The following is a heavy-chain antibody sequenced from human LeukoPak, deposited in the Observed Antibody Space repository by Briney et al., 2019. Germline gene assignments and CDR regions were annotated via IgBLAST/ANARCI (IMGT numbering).Heavy chain of an antibody. D-gene: IGHD3-9*01. V-gene: IGHV4-34*01. CDR3: ARLSILTGYHIDY. J-gene: IGHJ4*02. CDR1: GGSFSGYY. Sequence: SETLSLTCAVYGGSFSGYYWSWIRQPPGKGLEWIGEINHSGSTNYNPSLKSRVTISVDTSKNQFSLKLSSVTAADTAVYYCARLSILTGYHIDYWGQGTLVTVSS. CDR2: INHSGST.